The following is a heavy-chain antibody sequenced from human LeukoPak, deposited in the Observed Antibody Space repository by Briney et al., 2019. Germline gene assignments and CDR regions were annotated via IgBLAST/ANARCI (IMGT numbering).Heavy chain of an antibody. D-gene: IGHD3-10*01. V-gene: IGHV3-7*01. J-gene: IGHJ4*02. CDR2: INQDGSQT. CDR3: ATDGRSGRHDFDY. CDR1: GFTISSYW. Sequence: GGSLRLSCAASGFTISSYWMSWVRQAPGKGLEWAAYINQDGSQTYYEDSVKGRFTISRDNAKNSMYLQMNSLSADDTAVYFCATDGRSGRHDFDYWGQGTLVTVSS.